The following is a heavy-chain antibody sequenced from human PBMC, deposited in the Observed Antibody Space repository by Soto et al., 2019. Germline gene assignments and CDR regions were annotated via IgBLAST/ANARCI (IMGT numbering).Heavy chain of an antibody. CDR3: ARDGDGRMTTNPYYYNGMDV. CDR1: GGFISNYY. CDR2: VFYTGRA. V-gene: IGHV4-59*01. J-gene: IGHJ6*02. Sequence: SETLSLTCTVSGGFISNYYWTWIRQPPGKGLEWIGYVFYTGRANYNASLKSRVSISLDTSNYQFSLKLSSVTAADTAVYYCARDGDGRMTTNPYYYNGMDVWGPGTTVTVS. D-gene: IGHD4-4*01.